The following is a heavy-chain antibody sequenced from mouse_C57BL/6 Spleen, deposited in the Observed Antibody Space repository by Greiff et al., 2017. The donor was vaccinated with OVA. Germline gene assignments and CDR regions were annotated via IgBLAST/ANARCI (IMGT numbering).Heavy chain of an antibody. Sequence: QVQLQQSGAELVRPGASVKLSCKASGYTFTSYGISWVKQRTGQGLEWIGEIYPRSGNTYYNEKFKGKATLTADKSSSTAYMELRSLTSEDSAVYFCARYPLSNYLYAMDDWGQGTSVTVSS. CDR2: IYPRSGNT. J-gene: IGHJ4*01. CDR1: GYTFTSYG. D-gene: IGHD2-5*01. V-gene: IGHV1-81*01. CDR3: ARYPLSNYLYAMDD.